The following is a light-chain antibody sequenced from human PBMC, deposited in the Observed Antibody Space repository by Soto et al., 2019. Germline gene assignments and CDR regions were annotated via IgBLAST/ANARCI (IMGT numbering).Light chain of an antibody. Sequence: LTQLPLSLSVTPGEPASISCRSNQSLVHSDGIAYFSWFQQRPGRSPRRLIYKVSNRDSGVPARFSGSGSGTDFALKISRVEAEDVGVYYCMQGTHWPITFGQGTRLEIK. CDR1: QSLVHSDGIAY. CDR3: MQGTHWPIT. V-gene: IGKV2-30*02. CDR2: KVS. J-gene: IGKJ5*01.